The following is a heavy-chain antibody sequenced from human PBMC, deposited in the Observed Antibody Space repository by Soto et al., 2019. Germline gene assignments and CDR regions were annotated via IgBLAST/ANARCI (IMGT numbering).Heavy chain of an antibody. CDR1: GGSFSGYY. CDR3: VRGPGSDYDFWSGYFTVDYYYMDV. D-gene: IGHD3-3*01. Sequence: QVQLQQWGAGLLKPSETLSLTCAVYGGSFSGYYWSWIRQPPGKGLEWIGEINHSGSTNYNPSLKSRVTISVDTSKNQFSLKLSSVTAADTAVYYCVRGPGSDYDFWSGYFTVDYYYMDVWGKGTTVTVSS. V-gene: IGHV4-34*01. J-gene: IGHJ6*03. CDR2: INHSGST.